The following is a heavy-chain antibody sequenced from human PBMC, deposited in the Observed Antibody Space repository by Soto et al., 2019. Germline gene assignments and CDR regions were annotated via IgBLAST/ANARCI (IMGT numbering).Heavy chain of an antibody. CDR2: FGGSGGT. CDR1: GFIFSNYA. Sequence: EVQVVESGGGLVQPGGSLRLSCVGSGFIFSNYAMAWVRQAPGKGLEWVSGFGGSGGTYYADSVKGRYTISRDNSKNTLYLQMNSLRVEDTAVYYCAKEQSSLYYMDVWGKGTAVTVSS. J-gene: IGHJ6*03. CDR3: AKEQSSLYYMDV. V-gene: IGHV3-23*04.